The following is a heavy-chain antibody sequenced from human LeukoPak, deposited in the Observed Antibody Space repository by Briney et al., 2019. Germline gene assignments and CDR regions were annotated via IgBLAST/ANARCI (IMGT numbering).Heavy chain of an antibody. D-gene: IGHD6-13*01. CDR2: IYWDGDK. CDR3: AHRPKYSSSWPPFDY. V-gene: IGHV2-5*02. Sequence: ESGPTLVKPTQTLTLTCTFSGFSLSTSGVGVGWIRQPPGKALEWLALIYWDGDKRYSPSLKSRLTITKDTSKNQVVLTMTNMDPVDTATYYCAHRPKYSSSWPPFDYWGQGTLVTVSS. CDR1: GFSLSTSGVG. J-gene: IGHJ4*02.